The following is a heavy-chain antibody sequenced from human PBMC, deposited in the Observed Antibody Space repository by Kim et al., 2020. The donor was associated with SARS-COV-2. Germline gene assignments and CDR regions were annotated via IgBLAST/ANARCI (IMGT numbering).Heavy chain of an antibody. V-gene: IGHV3-30*18. J-gene: IGHJ6*02. Sequence: GGSLRLSCAASGFTFSSYGMHWVRQAPGKGLEWVAVISYDGSNKFYADSVKGRFTISRDNSKNTLYLQMNSLRAEDTAVYYCAKERREYYYYGMDVWGQGTTVTVSS. D-gene: IGHD1-26*01. CDR1: GFTFSSYG. CDR3: AKERREYYYYGMDV. CDR2: ISYDGSNK.